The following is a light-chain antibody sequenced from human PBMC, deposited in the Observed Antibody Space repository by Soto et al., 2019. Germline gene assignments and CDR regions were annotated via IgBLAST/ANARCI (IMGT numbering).Light chain of an antibody. V-gene: IGLV2-23*01. CDR1: ISDVGGYDY. J-gene: IGLJ2*01. Sequence: QSALTQPASVSGSPGQSITISCTGTISDVGGYDYVSWYQQHPGKAPKLMIYEGSKRPSGVSNRFSGSKSGNTASLTISGLQAEDEADYYCCSYAGSSTLVFGGGTKLTVL. CDR2: EGS. CDR3: CSYAGSSTLV.